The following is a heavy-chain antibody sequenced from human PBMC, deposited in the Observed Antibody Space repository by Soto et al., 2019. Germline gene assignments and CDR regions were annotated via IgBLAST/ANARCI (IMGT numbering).Heavy chain of an antibody. D-gene: IGHD6-13*01. CDR2: INAGNGNT. CDR1: GYTFTSYA. V-gene: IGHV1-3*01. CDR3: ARDLISRTRLSISAEVRGGGMEV. Sequence: QVQLVQSGAEVKKPGASVKVSCKASGYTFTSYAMHWVRQAPGQRLEWMGWINAGNGNTKYSQKFEGRVTITRDTSASEAYMELCSLRSEDTAVYYCARDLISRTRLSISAEVRGGGMEVWGQGSTVAVS. J-gene: IGHJ6*02.